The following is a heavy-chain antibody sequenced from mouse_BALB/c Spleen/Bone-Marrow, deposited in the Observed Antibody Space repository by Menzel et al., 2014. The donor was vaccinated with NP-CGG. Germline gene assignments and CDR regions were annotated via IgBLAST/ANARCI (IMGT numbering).Heavy chain of an antibody. CDR1: GYSIPRDYT. J-gene: IGHJ2*01. CDR3: ARYGYFCYFDY. D-gene: IGHD1-1*01. V-gene: IGHV3-2*02. Sequence: DVKLVESGPGLVKPSQSLSLPCTVTGYSIPRDYTWHWIRQFPGNKLEWMGYITYSGSTSYNPSLKSRIPITRGTSKNQFFLQLNSVTTEDTATYYCARYGYFCYFDYWGQGTTLTVSS. CDR2: ITYSGST.